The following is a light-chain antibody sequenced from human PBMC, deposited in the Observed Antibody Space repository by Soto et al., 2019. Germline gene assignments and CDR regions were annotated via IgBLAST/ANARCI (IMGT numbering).Light chain of an antibody. J-gene: IGKJ2*01. Sequence: DIQMTQSPSSLSASVGDRVTITCRASQSISSSLNWYQQKPGKAPKLLIYTASSLQSGVPSRFSVSGSGTDFTLTISNLQPEDFATYYCQQSYSTPPDTFGQGTKLEIK. V-gene: IGKV1-39*01. CDR1: QSISSS. CDR3: QQSYSTPPDT. CDR2: TAS.